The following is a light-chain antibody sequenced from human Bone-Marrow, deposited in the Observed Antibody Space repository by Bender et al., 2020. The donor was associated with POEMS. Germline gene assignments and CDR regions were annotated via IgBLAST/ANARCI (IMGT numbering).Light chain of an antibody. CDR2: EVS. Sequence: QSALTQPPSASGSPGQSVTISCTGTSNDVGRYNFVSWYQQHPGKAPKLMIYEVSKRPSGVPARFSGSKSGSTASLTISGLQAEDEADYFCNSYAGRFTLAFGGGTRLTVL. CDR1: SNDVGRYNF. CDR3: NSYAGRFTLA. V-gene: IGLV2-8*01. J-gene: IGLJ3*02.